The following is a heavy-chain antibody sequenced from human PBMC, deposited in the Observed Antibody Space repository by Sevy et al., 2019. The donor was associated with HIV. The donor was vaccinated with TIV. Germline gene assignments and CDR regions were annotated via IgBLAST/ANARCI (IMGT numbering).Heavy chain of an antibody. V-gene: IGHV3-21*01. Sequence: GGSLRLSCADSGFTFSSYTMNWVRQAPGKGLEWVSSISASGTYIDYADSVKGRFTISRDNAKNSLYLQMNSLRPEDMAIYYCARGTHDYGDFEGYGMDVWGQGTTVTVSS. D-gene: IGHD4-17*01. CDR2: ISASGTYI. CDR1: GFTFSSYT. J-gene: IGHJ6*02. CDR3: ARGTHDYGDFEGYGMDV.